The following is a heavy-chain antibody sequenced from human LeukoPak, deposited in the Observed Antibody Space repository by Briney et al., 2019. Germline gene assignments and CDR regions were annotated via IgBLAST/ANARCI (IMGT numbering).Heavy chain of an antibody. CDR3: ARDHGSYFWGCAFDI. J-gene: IGHJ3*02. Sequence: GGSLRLSCAASGFTVSSNYMSWVRQAPGKGLEWVSVIYCGGSTYYADSVKGRFTISRDNSKNTLYLQMNSLRAEDTAVYYCARDHGSYFWGCAFDIWGQGTMVTVSS. V-gene: IGHV3-66*01. CDR1: GFTVSSNY. D-gene: IGHD1-26*01. CDR2: IYCGGST.